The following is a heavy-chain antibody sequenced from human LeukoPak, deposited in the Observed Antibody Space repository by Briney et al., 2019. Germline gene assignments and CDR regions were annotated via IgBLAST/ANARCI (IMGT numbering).Heavy chain of an antibody. CDR1: GFTFSSFG. V-gene: IGHV3-33*01. Sequence: GGSLRLSCAASGFTFSSFGMHWVRQAPGKGLEWVAVIWYDGSNKYYADSVKGRFTISRDNSQNTLYLQGNNLRAEDTAVYCCARGRWDTSGLHGLDVWGQGTTVTVSS. CDR2: IWYDGSNK. D-gene: IGHD3-22*01. CDR3: ARGRWDTSGLHGLDV. J-gene: IGHJ6*02.